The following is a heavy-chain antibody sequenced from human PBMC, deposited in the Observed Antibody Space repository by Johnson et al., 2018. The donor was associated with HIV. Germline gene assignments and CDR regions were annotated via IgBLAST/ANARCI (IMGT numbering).Heavy chain of an antibody. J-gene: IGHJ3*02. CDR2: LRYDGNNK. V-gene: IGHV3-30*02. D-gene: IGHD3-22*01. CDR3: AKDGQRGRAVIVARLGAFDI. Sequence: QVQLVESGGGVVQPGGSLRLSCAASGFTFSTYGMHWVRQAPGKGLEWVAFLRYDGNNKYYADSVKGRFTISRDNSKNTLYLQMNSRRPEDTAVYYCAKDGQRGRAVIVARLGAFDIWGQGTMVTVSS. CDR1: GFTFSTYG.